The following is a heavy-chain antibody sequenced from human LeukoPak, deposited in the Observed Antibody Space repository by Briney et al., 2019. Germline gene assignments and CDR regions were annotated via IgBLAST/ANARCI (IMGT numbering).Heavy chain of an antibody. V-gene: IGHV3-30*02. CDR2: IRYDGSNK. CDR1: GFTFSSYG. CDR3: ARTIAVAGRWVFDY. D-gene: IGHD6-19*01. J-gene: IGHJ4*02. Sequence: GSLRLSCAASGFTFSSYGMHWVRQAPGKGLEWVAFIRYDGSNKYYADSVKGRFTISRDNSKNTLYLQMNSLRAEDTAVYYCARTIAVAGRWVFDYWGQGTLVTVSS.